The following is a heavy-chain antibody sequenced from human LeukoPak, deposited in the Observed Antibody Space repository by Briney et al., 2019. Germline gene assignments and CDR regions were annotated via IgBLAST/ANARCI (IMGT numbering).Heavy chain of an antibody. CDR1: GGSFSGYY. J-gene: IGHJ3*02. D-gene: IGHD5-24*01. CDR3: ARGAGWLQTHAFDI. Sequence: PSETLSLTCAVYGGSFSGYYWSWIRQPPGKGLEWIGEINHSGSTNYNPSLKSRVTISVDTSKNQFSLKLSSVTAADTAVYYCARGAGWLQTHAFDIWGQGTMVTVSS. V-gene: IGHV4-34*01. CDR2: INHSGST.